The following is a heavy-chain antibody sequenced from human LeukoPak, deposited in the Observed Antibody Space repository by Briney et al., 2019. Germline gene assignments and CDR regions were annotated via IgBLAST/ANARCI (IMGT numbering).Heavy chain of an antibody. CDR3: ARGGSDGGDYSSFDI. J-gene: IGHJ3*02. CDR2: IYTSGST. D-gene: IGHD4-17*01. CDR1: GFTVSNYY. V-gene: IGHV3-66*01. Sequence: GGSLRLSCAASGFTVSNYYMSWVRQAPGQGLEWVSVIYTSGSTYDADSMRGRFTISRDKSKNTLYLQMNSLRAEDAAVYYCARGGSDGGDYSSFDIWGLGTMVTVSS.